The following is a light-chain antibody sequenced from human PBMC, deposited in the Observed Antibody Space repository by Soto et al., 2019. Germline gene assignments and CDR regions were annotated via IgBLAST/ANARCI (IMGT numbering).Light chain of an antibody. CDR3: QQYNSYSLT. CDR2: KAS. Sequence: DIQMTQSPSTLSASVGDRVTITCRASQSISSWLAWYQQKPGKTPKLLIYKASSLESGVPSRFSGSGSGTEFTLTISSLQPNDFATYYCQQYNSYSLTFGGGTKVEIK. J-gene: IGKJ4*01. V-gene: IGKV1-5*03. CDR1: QSISSW.